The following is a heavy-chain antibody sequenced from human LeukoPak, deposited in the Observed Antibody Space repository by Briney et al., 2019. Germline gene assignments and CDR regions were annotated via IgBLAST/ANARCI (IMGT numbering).Heavy chain of an antibody. CDR3: ARGSVRSNFDY. D-gene: IGHD4-17*01. J-gene: IGHJ4*02. CDR2: IYYSGST. CDR1: GGSISSYY. Sequence: SETLSLTCTVSGGSISSYYWSWIRQPPGEGLEWIGYIYYSGSTNYNPSLKSRVTISVDTSKNQFSLKLSSVAAADTAVYYCARGSVRSNFDYWGQGTLVTVSS. V-gene: IGHV4-59*01.